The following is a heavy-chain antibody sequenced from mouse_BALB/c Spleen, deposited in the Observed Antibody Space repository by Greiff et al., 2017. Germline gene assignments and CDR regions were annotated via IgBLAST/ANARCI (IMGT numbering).Heavy chain of an antibody. D-gene: IGHD4-1*01. Sequence: VQLQQSGPELVKPGASVKIPCKASGYTFTDYNMDWVKQSHGKSLEWIGDINPNNGGTIYNQKFKGKATLTVDKSSSTAYMELRSLTSEDTAVYYCAGLTGKFAYWGQGTLVTVSA. V-gene: IGHV1-18*01. CDR2: INPNNGGT. CDR1: GYTFTDYN. CDR3: AGLTGKFAY. J-gene: IGHJ3*01.